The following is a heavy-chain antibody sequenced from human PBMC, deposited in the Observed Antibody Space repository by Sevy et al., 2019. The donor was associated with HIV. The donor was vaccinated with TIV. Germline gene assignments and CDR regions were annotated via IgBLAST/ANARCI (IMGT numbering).Heavy chain of an antibody. V-gene: IGHV4-31*03. J-gene: IGHJ4*02. CDR1: GGSISSGGYY. Sequence: SETLSLTCTVSGGSISSGGYYWSWIRQHPGKGPEWIGYIYYSGSTYYNPSLKSRVTISVDTSKNQFSLKLSSVTAADTAVYYCAREYSSGWRIDYWGQGTLVTVSS. CDR3: AREYSSGWRIDY. CDR2: IYYSGST. D-gene: IGHD6-19*01.